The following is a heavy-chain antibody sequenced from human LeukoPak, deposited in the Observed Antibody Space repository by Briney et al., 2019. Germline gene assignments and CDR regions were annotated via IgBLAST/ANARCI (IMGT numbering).Heavy chain of an antibody. CDR1: GYTFTGYY. V-gene: IGHV1-2*02. D-gene: IGHD5-12*01. CDR2: INPNSGGT. Sequence: GASVKVSCKASGYTFTGYYMHWVRQAPGQGLEWMGWINPNSGGTNYAQKFQGRVTMTRDTSISTAYMELSRLRPDDTAVYYCASHTGGWLRFGYFDYWGQGTLVTVSS. J-gene: IGHJ4*02. CDR3: ASHTGGWLRFGYFDY.